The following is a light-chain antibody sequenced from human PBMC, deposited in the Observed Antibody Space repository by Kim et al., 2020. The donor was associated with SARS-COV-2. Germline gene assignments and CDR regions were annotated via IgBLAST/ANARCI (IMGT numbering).Light chain of an antibody. CDR2: KAS. V-gene: IGKV1-5*03. CDR1: QSISSW. Sequence: SASVGDRVTITWRASQSISSWLAWYQQKPGKGPKVVIYKASSLESGVPSRFSGSGSGTEFTLTISSMQPDDLASYYCQQYKSYPYTFGQGTKLEI. J-gene: IGKJ2*01. CDR3: QQYKSYPYT.